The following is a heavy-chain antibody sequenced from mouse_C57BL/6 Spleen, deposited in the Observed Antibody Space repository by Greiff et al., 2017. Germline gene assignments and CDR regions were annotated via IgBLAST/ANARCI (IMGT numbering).Heavy chain of an antibody. CDR2: IYPGNSDT. CDR3: TRGGNDD. V-gene: IGHV1-5*01. D-gene: IGHD2-1*01. J-gene: IGHJ2*01. Sequence: EVQLQESGTVLARPGPSVRMSCTISGFSFTSYGMTWVKQRPGQGLEWIGAIYPGNSDTSNNQKFKSKAKLTAVTSASTAYMDLSSQTNEDTAVYYCTRGGNDDWGQGTTLTVSS. CDR1: GFSFTSYG.